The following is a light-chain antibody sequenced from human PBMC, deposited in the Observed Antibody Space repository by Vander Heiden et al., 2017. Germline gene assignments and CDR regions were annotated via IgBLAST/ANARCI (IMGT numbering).Light chain of an antibody. V-gene: IGKV3-11*01. J-gene: IGKJ1*01. CDR1: QSVSSY. CDR3: QQHSNWPPWT. Sequence: EIESTHSPATLSLSPGERATLSCRASQSVSSYLAWYQQKPGQAPRLLIYDASNRDTGIPARFSGSGCGKDFTLTISSREPEDFAVYYCQQHSNWPPWTFGQGTKVEIK. CDR2: DAS.